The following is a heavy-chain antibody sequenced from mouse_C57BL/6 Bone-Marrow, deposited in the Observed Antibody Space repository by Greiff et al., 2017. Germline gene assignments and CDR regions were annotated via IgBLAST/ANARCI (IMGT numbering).Heavy chain of an antibody. Sequence: VTLKESGAELVRPGASVKLSCTASGFNIKDDYMHWVKQRPEQGLEWIGWIDPENGDTEYASKFQGKATITADTSSNTAYLQLSSLTSEDTAVYCWTTVIHYWGQGTTLTVSS. J-gene: IGHJ2*01. CDR1: GFNIKDDY. CDR2: IDPENGDT. V-gene: IGHV14-4*01. CDR3: TTVIHY.